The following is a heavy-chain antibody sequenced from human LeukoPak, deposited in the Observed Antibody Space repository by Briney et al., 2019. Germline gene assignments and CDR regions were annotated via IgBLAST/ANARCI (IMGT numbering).Heavy chain of an antibody. CDR2: IRSSSSYI. D-gene: IGHD3-22*01. Sequence: GGSLRLSCAASGFTFSSYSMNWVRQAPGKGLEWVSSIRSSSSYIYYADSVKGRFTISRDNAKNSLYLQMNSLRAEDTAVYYCARVSTYYYDSSGYPYRGYAFDIWGQGTMVTVSS. J-gene: IGHJ3*02. CDR1: GFTFSSYS. CDR3: ARVSTYYYDSSGYPYRGYAFDI. V-gene: IGHV3-21*01.